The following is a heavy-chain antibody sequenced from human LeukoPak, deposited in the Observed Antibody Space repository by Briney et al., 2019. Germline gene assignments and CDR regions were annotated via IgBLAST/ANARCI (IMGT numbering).Heavy chain of an antibody. CDR1: GFPITTYY. CDR2: IHSSGST. CDR3: ARDIREVGESHYFDY. J-gene: IGHJ4*02. V-gene: IGHV4-59*01. Sequence: KPSETLSLTCTVSGFPITTYYWSWIRQSPGNGLEWIGLIHSSGSTTYNPSLKSRVTISVDTSKNQFSLHLSSVTAADTAVYYCARDIREVGESHYFDYWGQGTLVTVTS. D-gene: IGHD1-26*01.